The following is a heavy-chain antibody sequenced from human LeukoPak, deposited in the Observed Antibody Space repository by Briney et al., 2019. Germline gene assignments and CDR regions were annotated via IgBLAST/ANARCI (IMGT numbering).Heavy chain of an antibody. CDR2: IKQDGSEK. CDR1: GFTFSSYW. V-gene: IGHV3-7*01. CDR3: AKGPQYYYDSSGEVDY. J-gene: IGHJ4*02. D-gene: IGHD3-22*01. Sequence: GGSLRLSCAASGFTFSSYWMSWVRQAPGKGLEWVANIKQDGSEKYYVDSVKGRFTISRDNAKNTLYLQINSLRAEDTAVYYCAKGPQYYYDSSGEVDYWGQGTLVTVSS.